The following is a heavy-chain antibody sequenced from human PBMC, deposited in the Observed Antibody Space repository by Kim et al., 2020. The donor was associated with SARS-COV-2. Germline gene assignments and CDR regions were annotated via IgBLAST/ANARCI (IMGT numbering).Heavy chain of an antibody. CDR3: ARQGVRGDNWFDP. D-gene: IGHD3-10*01. Sequence: SETLSLTCTVSGGSISSSSYYWGWIRQPPGKGLEWIGSIYYSGSTYYNPSLKSRVTISVDTSKNQFSLKLSSVTAADTAVYYCARQGVRGDNWFDPWGQGTLVTVSS. CDR2: IYYSGST. J-gene: IGHJ5*02. CDR1: GGSISSSSYY. V-gene: IGHV4-39*01.